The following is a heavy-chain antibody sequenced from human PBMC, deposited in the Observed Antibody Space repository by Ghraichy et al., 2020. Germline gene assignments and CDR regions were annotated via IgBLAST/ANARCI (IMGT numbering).Heavy chain of an antibody. J-gene: IGHJ4*02. Sequence: GESLNISCAASGFTFSSYAMHWVRQAPGKGLEWVAVISYDGSNKYYADSVKGRFTISRDNSKNTLYLQMNSLRAEDTAVYYCARDQDPTVAEFDYWGQGTLVTVSS. CDR1: GFTFSSYA. CDR3: ARDQDPTVAEFDY. V-gene: IGHV3-30-3*01. D-gene: IGHD6-19*01. CDR2: ISYDGSNK.